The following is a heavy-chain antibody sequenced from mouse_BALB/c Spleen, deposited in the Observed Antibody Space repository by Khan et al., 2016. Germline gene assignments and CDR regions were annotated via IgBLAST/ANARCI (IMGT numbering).Heavy chain of an antibody. Sequence: EVELVESGGGLVKPGGSLKLSCAASAFTFSDYYMYWVRQTPEKRLEWVATISDGGSYTYYPDSVKGRFTISRDNAKNNLYLQMSSLKSEDTAMXYCAREGLRRGFAYWGQGTLVTVSA. CDR1: AFTFSDYY. J-gene: IGHJ3*01. CDR2: ISDGGSYT. CDR3: AREGLRRGFAY. D-gene: IGHD2-4*01. V-gene: IGHV5-4*02.